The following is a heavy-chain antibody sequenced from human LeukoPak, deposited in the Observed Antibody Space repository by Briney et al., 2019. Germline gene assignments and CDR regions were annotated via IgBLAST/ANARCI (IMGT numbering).Heavy chain of an antibody. CDR1: GGPFGVYY. CDR2: INHSGST. V-gene: IGHV4-34*01. J-gene: IGHJ4*02. D-gene: IGHD3-10*01. Sequence: SETLSLTCAVYGGPFGVYYWSWVRQPPGKGLEWIGEINHSGSTNYNPSLKSRVTLSVDTSKNHFSLKLSSVTAADTAVYYCAGPGAGDLDYWGQGTLVTVSS. CDR3: AGPGAGDLDY.